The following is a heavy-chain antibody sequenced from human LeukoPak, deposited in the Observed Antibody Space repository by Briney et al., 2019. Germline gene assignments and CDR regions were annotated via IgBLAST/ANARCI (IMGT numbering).Heavy chain of an antibody. CDR3: AKDVLNYDGSGYYYGFFDY. V-gene: IGHV3-23*01. CDR1: GFTFTSYA. Sequence: GGSLRLSCAVSGFTFTSYAMSWVRQAPGKGLERVAAISGSGRNTYYADSVKGRFTISRDKSQNMLYLQMNSPRAEDTAVYYCAKDVLNYDGSGYYYGFFDYWGQGTLVTVSS. J-gene: IGHJ4*02. CDR2: ISGSGRNT. D-gene: IGHD3-22*01.